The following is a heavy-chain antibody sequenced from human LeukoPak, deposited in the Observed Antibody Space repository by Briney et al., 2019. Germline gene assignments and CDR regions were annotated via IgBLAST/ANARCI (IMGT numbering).Heavy chain of an antibody. D-gene: IGHD5-12*01. Sequence: PSETLSLTCAVYGWTFSGYYWSCIRHPPGKRLEGNGEINHSGSTNYDPSLKSLVTISVDTSKNQFYLKPSSVTAADTAVYYCARAHIVATITLDYWGQGTLVTVSS. V-gene: IGHV4-34*01. CDR1: GWTFSGYY. J-gene: IGHJ4*02. CDR3: ARAHIVATITLDY. CDR2: INHSGST.